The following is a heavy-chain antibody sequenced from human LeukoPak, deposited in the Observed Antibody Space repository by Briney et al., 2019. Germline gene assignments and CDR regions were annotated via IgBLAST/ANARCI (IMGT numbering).Heavy chain of an antibody. D-gene: IGHD2-2*01. CDR3: AREGIVVVPAANRYYYYYYMDV. Sequence: ASVKVSCKASGYTFTGYYMHWVRQAPGQGLERMGWINPNSGGTNYAQRFQGRVTITRNTSISTAYMELSSLRSEDTAVYYCAREGIVVVPAANRYYYYYYMDVWGKGTTVTVSS. CDR2: INPNSGGT. J-gene: IGHJ6*03. CDR1: GYTFTGYY. V-gene: IGHV1-2*02.